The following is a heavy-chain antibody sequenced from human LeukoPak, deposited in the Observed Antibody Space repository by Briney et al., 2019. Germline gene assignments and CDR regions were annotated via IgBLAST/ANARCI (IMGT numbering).Heavy chain of an antibody. V-gene: IGHV3-30*04. CDR2: VSYDGSNK. D-gene: IGHD3-10*02. CDR3: AELGITMIGGV. J-gene: IGHJ6*04. Sequence: PGGSPRLSCAASGFTFNNYAMNWVRQAPGKGLEWVAVVSYDGSNKYYADSVKGRFTISRDNSKNTLYLQMNSLRAEDTAVYYCAELGITMIGGVWGKGTTVTISS. CDR1: GFTFNNYA.